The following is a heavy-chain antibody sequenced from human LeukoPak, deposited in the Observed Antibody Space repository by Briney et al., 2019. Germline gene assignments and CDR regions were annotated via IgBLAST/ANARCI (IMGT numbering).Heavy chain of an antibody. J-gene: IGHJ6*02. CDR2: ISSSGSTI. CDR1: GFTFSDYY. D-gene: IGHD3-22*01. Sequence: GGSLRLSCAASGFTFSDYYMSWIRQAPGKGLEWVSYISSSGSTIYYADSVKGRFTISRDNAKNSLYLQMNSLRAEDTAVYYCARDSRAYYYDSSGYYNYGMDVWGQGTTVTVSS. CDR3: ARDSRAYYYDSSGYYNYGMDV. V-gene: IGHV3-11*01.